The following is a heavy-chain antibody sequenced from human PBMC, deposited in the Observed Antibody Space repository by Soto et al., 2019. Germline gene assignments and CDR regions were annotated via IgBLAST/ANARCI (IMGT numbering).Heavy chain of an antibody. CDR2: IIPIFGTA. V-gene: IGHV1-69*13. CDR3: ASLTRDYGFSYYYYGMDV. J-gene: IGHJ6*02. Sequence: ASVKVSCKASGGTFSSYAISWVRQAPGQGLEWMGGIIPIFGTANYAQKFQGRVTITADESTSTAYMELSSLRSEDTAVYYCASLTRDYGFSYYYYGMDVWGQGTTVTVSS. D-gene: IGHD4-17*01. CDR1: GGTFSSYA.